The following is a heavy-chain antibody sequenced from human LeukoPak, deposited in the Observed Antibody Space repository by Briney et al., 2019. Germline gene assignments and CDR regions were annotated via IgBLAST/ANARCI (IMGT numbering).Heavy chain of an antibody. V-gene: IGHV1-69*13. J-gene: IGHJ5*02. CDR1: GGTFSSYA. Sequence: SVKVSCKASGGTFSSYAISWVRQAPGQGLEWMGGIIPIFGTANYTQKFQGRVTITADESTSTAYMELSSLRSEDTAVYYCASSGDFWSGQTNWFDPWGQGTLVTVSS. D-gene: IGHD3-3*01. CDR3: ASSGDFWSGQTNWFDP. CDR2: IIPIFGTA.